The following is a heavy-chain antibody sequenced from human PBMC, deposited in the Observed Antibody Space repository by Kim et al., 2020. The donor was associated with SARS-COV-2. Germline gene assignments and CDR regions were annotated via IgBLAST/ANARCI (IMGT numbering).Heavy chain of an antibody. CDR3: VRASSTVPNLFED. D-gene: IGHD4-17*01. Sequence: GGSLRLSCAASDFTFSSSWMHWVRQAPGKGLLWVSRINGDGSSTNYADSVKGRFTISRDNAKNTLYLQMNSLRAEDTAVYYCVRASSTVPNLFEDWGQGPLVPVS. V-gene: IGHV3-74*01. J-gene: IGHJ4*02. CDR1: DFTFSSSW. CDR2: INGDGSST.